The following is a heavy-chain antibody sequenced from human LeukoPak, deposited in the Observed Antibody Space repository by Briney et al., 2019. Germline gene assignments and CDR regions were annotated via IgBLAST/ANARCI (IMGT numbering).Heavy chain of an antibody. J-gene: IGHJ4*02. D-gene: IGHD6-19*01. CDR1: GFTFSSYA. CDR3: AKLLAVTNSYYFNY. Sequence: PGGSLRLSCAASGFTFSSYAMSWVRQAPGTGLEWVSTISGSGSGGSTYYADSVKGRFTISRDNSKDTLYLQMNSLRAEDTAVYYCAKLLAVTNSYYFNYWGQGTLVTVSS. CDR2: ISGSGSGGST. V-gene: IGHV3-23*01.